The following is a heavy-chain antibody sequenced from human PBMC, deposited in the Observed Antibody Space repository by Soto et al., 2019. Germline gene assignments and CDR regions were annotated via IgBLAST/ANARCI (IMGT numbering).Heavy chain of an antibody. CDR2: INPNSGGT. CDR3: ARVTTPSLYGSSWPDAFDI. Sequence: ASVKVSCKASGYTFTGYYMHWVRQAPGQGLEWMGWINPNSGGTNYAQKFQGWVTMTRDTSISTAYMELSRPRSDDTAVYYCARVTTPSLYGSSWPDAFDIWGQGTMVTVSS. CDR1: GYTFTGYY. J-gene: IGHJ3*02. V-gene: IGHV1-2*04. D-gene: IGHD6-13*01.